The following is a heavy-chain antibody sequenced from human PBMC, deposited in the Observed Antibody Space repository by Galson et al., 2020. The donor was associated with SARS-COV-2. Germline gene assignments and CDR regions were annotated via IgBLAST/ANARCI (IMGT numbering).Heavy chain of an antibody. V-gene: IGHV3-74*01. CDR3: AGALAI. CDR2: LQRNVRIL. Sequence: GGSLRLSCAASVLPFSSYRMHCVRQAPGKGLVWVSRLQRNVRILSNADSVKGRFTISRDNAKNTLYLQMNSLRSGDTALYYCAGALAIWGQGTLVTASS. J-gene: IGHJ4*02. CDR1: VLPFSSYR.